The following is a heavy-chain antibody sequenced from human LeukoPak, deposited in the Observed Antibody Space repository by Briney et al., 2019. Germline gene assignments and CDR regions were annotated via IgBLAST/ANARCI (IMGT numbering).Heavy chain of an antibody. V-gene: IGHV3-33*01. Sequence: GGSLRLSCAASGFTFSSYGMHWVRQAPDKGLEWVAAISFDARNENCADSVKGRFTISRDNSKNTLYLQMNSLGVEDTAVYYCARQGGNTAMAPDYWGQGTLVTVSS. CDR3: ARQGGNTAMAPDY. D-gene: IGHD5-18*01. J-gene: IGHJ4*02. CDR1: GFTFSSYG. CDR2: ISFDARNE.